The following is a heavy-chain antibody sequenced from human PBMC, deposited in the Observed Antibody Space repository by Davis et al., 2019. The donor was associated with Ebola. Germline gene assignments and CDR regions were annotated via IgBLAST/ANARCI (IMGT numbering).Heavy chain of an antibody. J-gene: IGHJ6*02. CDR3: ARGGWASGMDV. CDR1: GDSLSSNRAT. D-gene: IGHD6-19*01. Sequence: QTPSLTRAIPGDSLSSNRATWTSTRQPPSRGLEWLGRIYYRSKWSHAYAVCVKSRITNNLDTSQNKFHLQLNSVTPEDTAVYYCARGGWASGMDVWGQGTTITVSS. V-gene: IGHV6-1*01. CDR2: IYYRSKWSH.